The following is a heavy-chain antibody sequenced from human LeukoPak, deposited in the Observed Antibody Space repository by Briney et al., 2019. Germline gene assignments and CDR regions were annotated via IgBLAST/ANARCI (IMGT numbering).Heavy chain of an antibody. CDR3: ARHENTGDAHIYGFDY. D-gene: IGHD7-27*01. CDR2: IYYSGST. J-gene: IGHJ4*02. CDR1: GGSISSYF. Sequence: SETLSLTCTDSGGSISSYFWSWIRQPPGKGLEWIGYIYYSGSTKYNPSLQSRATISVDTSKNQFSLKLSSVTAADTAVYYCARHENTGDAHIYGFDYWGQGTLVTVSS. V-gene: IGHV4-59*08.